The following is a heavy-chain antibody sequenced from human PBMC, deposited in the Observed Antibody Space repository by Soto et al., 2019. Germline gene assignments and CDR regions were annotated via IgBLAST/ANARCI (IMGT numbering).Heavy chain of an antibody. CDR2: IKQDGSEK. D-gene: IGHD2-2*01. J-gene: IGHJ6*04. V-gene: IGHV3-7*03. Sequence: GGSLRLSCAASGFTFSSYWMSWVRQAPGKGLGWVANIKQDGSEKYYVSSVKGRFTICRHNAKNSLYLQMNSLRAEDTAVYYCARAGGYCSSTSCPYYYYYYGMDVWGKGTTVTVSS. CDR3: ARAGGYCSSTSCPYYYYYYGMDV. CDR1: GFTFSSYW.